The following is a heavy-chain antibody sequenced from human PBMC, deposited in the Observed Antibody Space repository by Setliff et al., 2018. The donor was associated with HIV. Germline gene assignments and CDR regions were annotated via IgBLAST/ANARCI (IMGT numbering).Heavy chain of an antibody. CDR1: GDSISSDFY. CDR2: IYHSGNT. V-gene: IGHV4-38-2*02. Sequence: SETLSLTCTVSGDSISSDFYWGWIRQPPGKGLEWIGSIYHSGNTYYMPSLQSRVTISVDMSKNQFSLNLSSVTAADTAVYYCVRGGSWGIIWGQGTVVTVSS. J-gene: IGHJ3*02. CDR3: VRGGSWGII. D-gene: IGHD3-16*01.